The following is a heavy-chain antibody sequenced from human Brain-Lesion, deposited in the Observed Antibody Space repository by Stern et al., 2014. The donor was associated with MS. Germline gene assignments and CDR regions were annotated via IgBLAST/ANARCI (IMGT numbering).Heavy chain of an antibody. D-gene: IGHD2-2*01. J-gene: IGHJ6*02. CDR1: GGSISSGGYY. CDR2: IFNSGST. Sequence: VQLVESGPGLVKPSQTLSLSCTVSGGSISSGGYYWSWIRQPAGKGLEWIGRIFNSGSTRYNPSLKSRVTLSIDTSKTQFSLRLNSMTAADTAVYYCARGRVVPGFQYYATDVWGQGTTVIVSS. CDR3: ARGRVVPGFQYYATDV. V-gene: IGHV4-61*02.